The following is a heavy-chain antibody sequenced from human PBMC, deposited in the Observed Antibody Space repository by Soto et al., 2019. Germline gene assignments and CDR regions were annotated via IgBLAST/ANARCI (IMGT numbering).Heavy chain of an antibody. V-gene: IGHV3-21*01. CDR3: ARDIGYCSGGMCGWFDP. J-gene: IGHJ5*02. Sequence: PGGSLRLSCAASGFTFSSYSMNWVRQAPGKGLEWVSSISSSSSYIYYADSVKGRFTISRDNAKNSLYLQMNSLRAEDTAVYFCARDIGYCSGGMCGWFDPWGQGTLVTVSS. CDR1: GFTFSSYS. D-gene: IGHD2-15*01. CDR2: ISSSSSYI.